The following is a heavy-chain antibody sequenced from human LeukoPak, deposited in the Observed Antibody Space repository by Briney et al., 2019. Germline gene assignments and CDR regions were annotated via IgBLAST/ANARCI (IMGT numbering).Heavy chain of an antibody. CDR2: ISRSSRYI. CDR3: AKSQSYAVTDASDI. D-gene: IGHD4-17*01. Sequence: GGSLRLSCAASGFTFSSYSMNWVRQAPGKGLEWVSSISRSSRYIDYADSVKGRFTISRDDSKNTLSLQMSGLRAEDTAVYYCAKSQSYAVTDASDIWGQGTMVTVSS. CDR1: GFTFSSYS. V-gene: IGHV3-21*04. J-gene: IGHJ3*02.